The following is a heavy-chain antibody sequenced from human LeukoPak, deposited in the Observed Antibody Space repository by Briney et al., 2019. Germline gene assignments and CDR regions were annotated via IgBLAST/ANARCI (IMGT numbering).Heavy chain of an antibody. V-gene: IGHV1-24*01. CDR1: GYTLTELS. CDR3: AKGLTRYGGNAN. D-gene: IGHD4-23*01. Sequence: ASVKVSCKVSGYTLTELSMHWVRQAPGKGLEWMGGFDPEDGETIYAQKFQGRVTMTEDTSTDTAYMELSSLRSEDTAVYYCAKGLTRYGGNANWGQGTLVTVSS. CDR2: FDPEDGET. J-gene: IGHJ4*01.